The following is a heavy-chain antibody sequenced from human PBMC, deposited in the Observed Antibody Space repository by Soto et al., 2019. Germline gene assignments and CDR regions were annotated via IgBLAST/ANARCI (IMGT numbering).Heavy chain of an antibody. D-gene: IGHD3-16*01. Sequence: QVQLVQSGAEVKKPGSSVKVSCKASGGTFSSYAISWVRQAPGQGLEWMGGIIPIFGTANYAQKFQGRVTLTXXEXTXXGYMELSSLRSEDTAVYYCASSLYDYVPGGWAFDIWGQGTMVTVSS. CDR1: GGTFSSYA. CDR3: ASSLYDYVPGGWAFDI. V-gene: IGHV1-69*05. J-gene: IGHJ3*02. CDR2: IIPIFGTA.